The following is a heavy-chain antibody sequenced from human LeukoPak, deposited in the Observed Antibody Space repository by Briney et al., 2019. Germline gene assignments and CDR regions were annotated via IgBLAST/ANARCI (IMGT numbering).Heavy chain of an antibody. J-gene: IGHJ6*02. V-gene: IGHV1-46*01. CDR3: ARSDEMDV. CDR2: INPSEGST. Sequence: ASVKVSCKASGYTFTSYHIHGVRQVPGQGLEWMGVINPSEGSTDYAQKFQDRVSLTRYTSTSTVYMDLSRLRCEDTAVYYCARSDEMDVWGQGTTVTVSS. CDR1: GYTFTSYH.